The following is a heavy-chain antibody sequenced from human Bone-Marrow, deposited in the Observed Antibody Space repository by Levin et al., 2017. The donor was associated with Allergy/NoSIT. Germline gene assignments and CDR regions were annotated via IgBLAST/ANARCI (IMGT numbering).Heavy chain of an antibody. Sequence: GESLKISCKASGYTLSHFYIHWVRQTRGQGLEWMGWINTHSGAATYAQKFRGRVTMTRDTSTSTVSLELSSLTSDDTAIYYCARKGQLRVYDWEPMDVWGQGTTV. D-gene: IGHD1-20*01. CDR2: INTHSGAA. CDR1: GYTLSHFY. CDR3: ARKGQLRVYDWEPMDV. V-gene: IGHV1-2*02. J-gene: IGHJ6*02.